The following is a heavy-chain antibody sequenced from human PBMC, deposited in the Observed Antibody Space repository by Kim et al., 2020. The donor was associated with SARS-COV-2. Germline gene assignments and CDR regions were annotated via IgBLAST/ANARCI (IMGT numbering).Heavy chain of an antibody. CDR3: ARQIAVAGTGDWFDP. CDR2: IYYSGST. Sequence: SETLSLTCTVSGGSISSSSYYWGWIRQPPGKGLEWIGSIYYSGSTYYNPSLKSRVAISVDTSKNQFSLKLSSVTAADTAVYYCARQIAVAGTGDWFDPWGQGTLVTVSS. CDR1: GGSISSSSYY. D-gene: IGHD6-19*01. J-gene: IGHJ5*02. V-gene: IGHV4-39*01.